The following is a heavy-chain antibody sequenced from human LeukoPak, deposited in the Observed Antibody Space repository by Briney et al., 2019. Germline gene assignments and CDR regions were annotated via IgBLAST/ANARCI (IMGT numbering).Heavy chain of an antibody. J-gene: IGHJ4*02. D-gene: IGHD1-1*01. Sequence: SVQVSCKASGYTFSDYYLHWVRQAPGQGLEWMGRIIPILGIANYAQKFQGRVTITADKSTSTAYMELSSLRSEDTAVYYCATETTRTTGTTNFDYWGQGTLVTVSS. CDR1: GYTFSDYY. CDR2: IIPILGIA. V-gene: IGHV1-69*02. CDR3: ATETTRTTGTTNFDY.